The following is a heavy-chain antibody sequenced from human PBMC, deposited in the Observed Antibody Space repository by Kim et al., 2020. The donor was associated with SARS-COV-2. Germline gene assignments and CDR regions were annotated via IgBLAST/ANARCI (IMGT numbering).Heavy chain of an antibody. CDR3: ARGKDSGRDVGPFDY. J-gene: IGHJ4*02. CDR2: INPNRGGT. Sequence: ASVKVSCKASGYTFTGYYIHWVRQAPGQGLEWIGWINPNRGGTNYAQQFQGRVTMTRDTSISTAYMDLSGLRSDDTAIYYCARGKDSGRDVGPFDYWGQGPPLTASS. V-gene: IGHV1-2*02. D-gene: IGHD6-19*01. CDR1: GYTFTGYY.